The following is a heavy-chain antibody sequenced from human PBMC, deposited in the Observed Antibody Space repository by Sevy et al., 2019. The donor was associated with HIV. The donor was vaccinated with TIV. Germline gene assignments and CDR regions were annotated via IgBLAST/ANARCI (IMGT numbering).Heavy chain of an antibody. CDR1: GFTFSSYE. J-gene: IGHJ1*01. CDR2: ISSSGSTI. CDR3: ARAAAGTGYFQH. V-gene: IGHV3-48*03. D-gene: IGHD6-13*01. Sequence: GGSLRLSCAASGFTFSSYEMNWVRQAPGKGLEWVSYISSSGSTIYYADSVKGQFTISRDNAKNSLYLQMNSLRAEDTAVYYCARAAAGTGYFQHWGQGTLVTVSS.